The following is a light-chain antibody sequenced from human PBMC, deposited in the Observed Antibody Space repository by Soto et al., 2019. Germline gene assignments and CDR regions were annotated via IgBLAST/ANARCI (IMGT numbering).Light chain of an antibody. J-gene: IGLJ1*01. CDR3: SSYTTSSTLLYV. V-gene: IGLV2-14*01. Sequence: QSALTQPASVSGSPGQSITISCTGTSSDVGGYNSVSWYQQHPGKAPKLMIYEVSNRPSGVSNRLSGSKSGNTASLTISGLQAEDEADYYCSSYTTSSTLLYVFGTGTKVTVL. CDR1: SSDVGGYNS. CDR2: EVS.